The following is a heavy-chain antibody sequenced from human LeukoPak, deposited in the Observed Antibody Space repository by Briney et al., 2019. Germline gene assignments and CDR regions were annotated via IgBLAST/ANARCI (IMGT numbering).Heavy chain of an antibody. Sequence: PSETLSLTCAVYGGSLSGYYWSWIRQPPGKGLEWIGEINHSGSTNYNPSLKSRVTISVDTSKNQFSLKLSSVTAADTAVYYCAGDTGGAFDIWGQGTMVTVSS. V-gene: IGHV4-34*01. CDR1: GGSLSGYY. D-gene: IGHD2-21*02. CDR2: INHSGST. J-gene: IGHJ3*02. CDR3: AGDTGGAFDI.